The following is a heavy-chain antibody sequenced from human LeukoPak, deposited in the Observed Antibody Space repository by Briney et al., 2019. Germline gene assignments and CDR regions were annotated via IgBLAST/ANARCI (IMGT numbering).Heavy chain of an antibody. J-gene: IGHJ4*02. CDR1: GFTFSSYA. V-gene: IGHV1-69*05. CDR2: IIPIFGTA. CDR3: ARARDRFLEWLLWDY. D-gene: IGHD3-3*01. Sequence: PGRSLRLSCAASGFTFSSYAISWVRQAPGQGLEWMGGIIPIFGTANYAQKFQGRVTITTDESTSTAYMELSSLRSEGTAVYYCARARDRFLEWLLWDYWGQGTLVTVSS.